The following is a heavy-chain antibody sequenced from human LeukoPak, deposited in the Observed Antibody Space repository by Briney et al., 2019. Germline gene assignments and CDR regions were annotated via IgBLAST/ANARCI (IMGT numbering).Heavy chain of an antibody. J-gene: IGHJ4*02. CDR1: GFTFSSYW. CDR2: IKQDGREK. CDR3: ARVDGRFLEWLLWEYYFDY. Sequence: GGSLRLSCAASGFTFSSYWISWGRQAPGKGLEWVANIKQDGREKYYVDSVKCRFTISRDNAKNSLYLKMNSVRAEDTAVYYCARVDGRFLEWLLWEYYFDYWGQGTLVTVSS. D-gene: IGHD3-3*01. V-gene: IGHV3-7*01.